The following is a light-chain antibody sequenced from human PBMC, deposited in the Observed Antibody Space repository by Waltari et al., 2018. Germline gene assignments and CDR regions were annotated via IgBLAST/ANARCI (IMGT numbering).Light chain of an antibody. CDR3: QQDDTLPRVT. CDR1: QYVNIRY. CDR2: DTS. J-gene: IGKJ4*02. Sequence: EIVLTHSPGTLSLSPGEGATLSCRASQYVNIRYLAWYQQKPGQAPRLLIYDTSTRDAGIPERFSGSGSGRDFTLTISRLEPEDFAVYYCQQDDTLPRVTFGGGTKVEIK. V-gene: IGKV3-20*01.